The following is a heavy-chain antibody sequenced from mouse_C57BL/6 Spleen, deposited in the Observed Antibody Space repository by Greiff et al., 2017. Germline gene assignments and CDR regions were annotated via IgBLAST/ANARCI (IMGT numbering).Heavy chain of an antibody. J-gene: IGHJ2*01. CDR2: ISSGGSYT. CDR3: ARLGNYYGSSPYYFDY. D-gene: IGHD1-1*01. V-gene: IGHV5-6*02. Sequence: DVMLVESGGDLVKPGGSLKLSCAASGFTFSSYGMSWVRQTPDKRLEWVATISSGGSYTYYPDSVKGRFTISRDNAKNTLYLQMSSLKSEDTAMYYCARLGNYYGSSPYYFDYWGQGTTLTVSS. CDR1: GFTFSSYG.